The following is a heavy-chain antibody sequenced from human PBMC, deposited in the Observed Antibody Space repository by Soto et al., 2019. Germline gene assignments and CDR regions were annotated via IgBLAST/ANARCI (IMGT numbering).Heavy chain of an antibody. CDR3: ERLTGILDY. J-gene: IGHJ4*02. Sequence: SETLSLTCTVSGGSISSSSYYWGWIRQPPGKGLEWIGNIYYSGSTYYNPSLKSRVTIAVDTSKNHFSLKLSSVTAADTAVYYCERLTGILDYWGQGPMVIV. V-gene: IGHV4-39*02. CDR1: GGSISSSSYY. CDR2: IYYSGST. D-gene: IGHD3-3*02.